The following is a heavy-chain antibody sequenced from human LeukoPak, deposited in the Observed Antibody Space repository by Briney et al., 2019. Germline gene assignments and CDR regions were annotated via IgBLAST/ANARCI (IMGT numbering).Heavy chain of an antibody. D-gene: IGHD3-3*02. CDR2: ISWNSGSI. Sequence: GGSLRLSCAASGFTFDDYAMHWVRQAPGKGLEWVSGISWNSGSIGYADSVKGRFTISRDNAKNSLYLQMNSLRAEDTALYYCARGLSLFDYWGQGTLVTVSS. CDR3: ARGLSLFDY. CDR1: GFTFDDYA. J-gene: IGHJ4*02. V-gene: IGHV3-9*01.